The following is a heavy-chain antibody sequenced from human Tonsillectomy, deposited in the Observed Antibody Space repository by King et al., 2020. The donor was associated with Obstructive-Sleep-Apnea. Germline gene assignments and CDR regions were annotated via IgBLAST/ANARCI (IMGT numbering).Heavy chain of an antibody. CDR1: GYSFTSYW. J-gene: IGHJ2*01. CDR2: IYPGDSDT. CDR3: ARPYCSSTSCYWYFDL. Sequence: VQLVESGAEVKKPGESLKISCKGSGYSFTSYWIGWVRQMPGKGLEWRGIIYPGDSDTRYSPSFQGQVTISADKSISTAYLQWSSLKASDTAMYYCARPYCSSTSCYWYFDLWGRGTLVTVSS. V-gene: IGHV5-51*01. D-gene: IGHD2-2*01.